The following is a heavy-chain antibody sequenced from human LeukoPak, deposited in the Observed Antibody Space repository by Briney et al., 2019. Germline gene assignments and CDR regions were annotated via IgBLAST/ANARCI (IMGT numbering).Heavy chain of an antibody. V-gene: IGHV3-23*01. CDR1: GFTFSTYA. CDR2: ISGSGGST. CDR3: AKDRTGGYGLDY. D-gene: IGHD5-12*01. J-gene: IGHJ4*02. Sequence: GGSLRLSCAASGFTFSTYAMTWVRQAPGKGLEWFSTISGSGGSTYYADSVKGRFTISRDNSKNTLYLQMNSLRAEDTAVYYCAKDRTGGYGLDYWGQGTLVTVSS.